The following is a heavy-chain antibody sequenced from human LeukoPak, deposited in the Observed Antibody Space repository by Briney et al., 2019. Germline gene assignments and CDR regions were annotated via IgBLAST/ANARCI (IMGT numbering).Heavy chain of an antibody. CDR2: IYYSGST. V-gene: IGHV4-31*03. CDR1: GGSISSGGYY. CDR3: AAVVVPAAIYYYYGMDV. D-gene: IGHD2-2*01. Sequence: PSQTLSLTCTVSGGSISSGGYYWSWIRQHPGQGLEWIGYIYYSGSTYYNPSLKSRVTISVDTSKNQFSLKLSSVTAADTAVYYCAAVVVPAAIYYYYGMDVWGQGTTVTVSS. J-gene: IGHJ6*02.